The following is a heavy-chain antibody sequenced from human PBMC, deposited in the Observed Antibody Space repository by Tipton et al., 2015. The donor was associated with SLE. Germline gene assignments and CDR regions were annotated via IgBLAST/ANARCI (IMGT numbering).Heavy chain of an antibody. D-gene: IGHD3-16*01. V-gene: IGHV3-23*01. Sequence: SLRLSCAASGFTFSTYGMAWVRQAPGEGLEWVAKISGNTINGRYADSVQGRFTVSRDNSKNTLYLHMNSLTAEDAAIYYCAKMGGANYFDSWGQGTLVTVSS. CDR3: AKMGGANYFDS. CDR2: ISGNTING. J-gene: IGHJ4*02. CDR1: GFTFSTYG.